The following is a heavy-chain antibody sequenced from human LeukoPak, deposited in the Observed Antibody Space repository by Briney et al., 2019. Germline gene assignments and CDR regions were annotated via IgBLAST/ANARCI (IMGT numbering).Heavy chain of an antibody. CDR2: ISTSSSHM. CDR3: ARDDTSAHFFDY. J-gene: IGHJ4*02. CDR1: GFTFKIYS. Sequence: PGGSLRLSCAASGFTFKIYSMNWVRQAPGKGLEWVSSISTSSSHMYYADSVKGRFTISRDNAKNSLYLQMNTLRAEDTAVYHCARDDTSAHFFDYWGQGTLVTVSS. D-gene: IGHD3-10*01. V-gene: IGHV3-21*01.